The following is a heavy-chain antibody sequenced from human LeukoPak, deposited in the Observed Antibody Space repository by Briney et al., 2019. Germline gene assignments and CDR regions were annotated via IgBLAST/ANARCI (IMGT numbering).Heavy chain of an antibody. D-gene: IGHD2-2*01. Sequence: ASVKVSCKASGYTFTIYDINWVRQATGQGLEWMGWMNPNSGNTGYAQKFQGRVTMTRNTSISTAYMELSSLRSEDTAVYYCARSDICSSTSCSPHFDYWGQGTLVTVSS. CDR1: GYTFTIYD. CDR3: ARSDICSSTSCSPHFDY. V-gene: IGHV1-8*01. J-gene: IGHJ4*02. CDR2: MNPNSGNT.